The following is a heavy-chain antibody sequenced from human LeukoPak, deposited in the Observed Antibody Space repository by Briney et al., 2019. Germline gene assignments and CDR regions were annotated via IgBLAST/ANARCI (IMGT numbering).Heavy chain of an antibody. CDR1: GFTFSSFT. CDR3: TTRLRNHFDY. CDR2: ISDGSRDT. V-gene: IGHV3-23*01. D-gene: IGHD5-12*01. J-gene: IGHJ4*02. Sequence: PGGSLRLSCATSGFTFSSFTMNWVRQAPAKGLEWVSTISDGSRDTHYAGSVKGRFTISRDDSQNIVYLQMDSLRAEDTALYYCTTRLRNHFDYWGQGTQVTVSS.